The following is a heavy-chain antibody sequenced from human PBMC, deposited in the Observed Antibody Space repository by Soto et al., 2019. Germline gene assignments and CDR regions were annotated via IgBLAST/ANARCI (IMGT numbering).Heavy chain of an antibody. J-gene: IGHJ6*02. Sequence: SETLSLTSTFSGDSFSRSRYYWGWIRQPPGKGLEWIGNIYYSGSSYSNPSLKSRITISVDTSKNQFSLKLSSVTAADTAVYYCAGQAGGGRFHYGMDVWGQGTTVTVSS. V-gene: IGHV4-39*01. CDR2: IYYSGSS. D-gene: IGHD2-15*01. CDR3: AGQAGGGRFHYGMDV. CDR1: GDSFSRSRYY.